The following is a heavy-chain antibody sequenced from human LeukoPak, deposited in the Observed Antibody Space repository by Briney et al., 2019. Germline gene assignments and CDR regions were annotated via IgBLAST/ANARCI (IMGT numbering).Heavy chain of an antibody. V-gene: IGHV3-23*01. CDR3: ARVYCGGDCFDY. Sequence: PGGSLRLSCAASGFTFSSYTMAWVRQAPGKGLEWVSAISGSGGSTYYADSVKGRFTISRDNSKDTLYLQMNSLRAEDTAVYYCARVYCGGDCFDYWGQGTLVTVSS. CDR2: ISGSGGST. CDR1: GFTFSSYT. D-gene: IGHD2-21*01. J-gene: IGHJ4*02.